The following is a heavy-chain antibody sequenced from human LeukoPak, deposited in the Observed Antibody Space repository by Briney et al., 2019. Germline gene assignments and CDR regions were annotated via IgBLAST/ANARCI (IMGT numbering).Heavy chain of an antibody. CDR2: IYHSGST. CDR1: GFTVSSNY. J-gene: IGHJ4*02. D-gene: IGHD3-10*01. Sequence: PGGSLRLSCAASGFTVSSNYMSWVRQPPGKGLEWIGEIYHSGSTNYNSSLKSRVTISVDKSKNQFSLKLSSVTAADTAVYYCARDYYGSGGVFDYWGQGTLVTVSS. V-gene: IGHV4-4*02. CDR3: ARDYYGSGGVFDY.